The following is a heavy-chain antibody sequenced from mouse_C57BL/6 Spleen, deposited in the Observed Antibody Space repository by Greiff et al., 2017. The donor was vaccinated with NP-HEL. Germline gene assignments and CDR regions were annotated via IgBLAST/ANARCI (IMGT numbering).Heavy chain of an antibody. CDR3: AREDDSAWFAY. D-gene: IGHD2-4*01. CDR2: IYPRSGTT. Sequence: QVQLKQSGAELARPGASVKLSCKASGYTFTSYGISWVKQRTGQGLEWIGEIYPRSGTTYYNEKFKGKATLTADKSSSTAYMELRSLTSEDSAVYFGAREDDSAWFAYWGQGTLVTVSA. J-gene: IGHJ3*01. CDR1: GYTFTSYG. V-gene: IGHV1-81*01.